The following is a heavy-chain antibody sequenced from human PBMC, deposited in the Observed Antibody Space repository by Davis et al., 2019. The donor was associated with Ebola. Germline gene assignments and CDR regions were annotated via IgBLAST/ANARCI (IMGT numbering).Heavy chain of an antibody. V-gene: IGHV3-11*01. CDR3: ARGTIFGVVITDYFDY. D-gene: IGHD3-3*01. CDR1: GFIFSYYH. CDR2: ISSSGSTI. J-gene: IGHJ4*02. Sequence: GESLKLSRAAPGFIFSYYHMSWIRQAPGKGLEWVAYISSSGSTIYYADSVKGRFTISRDNAKNSLYLQMNSLRAEDTAVYYCARGTIFGVVITDYFDYWGQGTLVTVSS.